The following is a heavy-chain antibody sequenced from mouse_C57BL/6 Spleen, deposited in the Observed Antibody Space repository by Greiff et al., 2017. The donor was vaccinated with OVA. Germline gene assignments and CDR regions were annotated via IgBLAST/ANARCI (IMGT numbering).Heavy chain of an antibody. CDR1: GYTFTSYW. J-gene: IGHJ2*01. D-gene: IGHD2-13*01. CDR2: IYPGSGST. Sequence: VQLQQPGAELVKPGASVKMSCKASGYTFTSYWITWVKQRPGQGLEWIGDIYPGSGSTNYNEKFKSKATLTVDPSSRTAYMQLSSLTSEDSAVYYCARGGLDGYWGQGTTLTVSS. V-gene: IGHV1-55*01. CDR3: ARGGLDGY.